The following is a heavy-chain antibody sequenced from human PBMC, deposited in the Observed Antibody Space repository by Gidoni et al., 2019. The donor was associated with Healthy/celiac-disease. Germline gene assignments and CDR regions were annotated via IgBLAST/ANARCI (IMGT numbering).Heavy chain of an antibody. Sequence: QVQLVESGGGLVKPGGSLRLSCAASGFTFSDYYMSWIRQAPGKGLEWVSYISSSSSYTNYADSVKGRFTISRDNAKNSLYLQMNSLRAEDTAVYYCARDRDRFSWNPVDYWGQGTLVTVSS. J-gene: IGHJ4*02. D-gene: IGHD1-1*01. CDR2: ISSSSSYT. V-gene: IGHV3-11*05. CDR1: GFTFSDYY. CDR3: ARDRDRFSWNPVDY.